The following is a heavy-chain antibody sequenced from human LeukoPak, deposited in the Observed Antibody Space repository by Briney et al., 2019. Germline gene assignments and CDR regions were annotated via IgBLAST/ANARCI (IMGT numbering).Heavy chain of an antibody. CDR1: GASMSDYY. CDR2: IYYTGST. Sequence: SEALSLTCTVSGASMSDYYWSWIRQPPGKGLEWIGYIYYTGSTNYNPSLKSRVTMSVDTSKNQISLKLSSVTAADSAVYYCVRRVRYFGQNDYWGQGTLVTVSS. V-gene: IGHV4-59*08. D-gene: IGHD3-9*01. J-gene: IGHJ4*02. CDR3: VRRVRYFGQNDY.